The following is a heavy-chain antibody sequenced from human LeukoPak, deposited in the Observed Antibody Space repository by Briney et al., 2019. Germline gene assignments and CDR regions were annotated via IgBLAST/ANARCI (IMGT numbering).Heavy chain of an antibody. D-gene: IGHD1-20*01. Sequence: ASVKVSCKASGYTVSRYGISWVRQAPGHGLEWMGWISAYNGNAKYAQTLQGRVTMTTDTSTSTAYMELRSLTSDDTAVYYCARTVDSYNWRENWFDPWGQGTLVTVSS. CDR2: ISAYNGNA. CDR3: ARTVDSYNWRENWFDP. CDR1: GYTVSRYG. J-gene: IGHJ5*02. V-gene: IGHV1-18*01.